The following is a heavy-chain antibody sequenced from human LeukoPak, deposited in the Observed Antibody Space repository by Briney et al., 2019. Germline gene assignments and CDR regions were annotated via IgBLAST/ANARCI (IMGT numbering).Heavy chain of an antibody. J-gene: IGHJ4*02. V-gene: IGHV3-15*01. D-gene: IGHD3-22*01. Sequence: PGGSLRLPCAASIFTLRQARMIGVRQAPAKGWEGVSRINNKAYGGTTEHAAYVKGRFTISRDDSKSIAYLQMNSLKSEDTAVYYWTRDRERYSDSSGYYNYWGQGTPVTVSS. CDR1: IFTLRQAR. CDR3: TRDRERYSDSSGYYNY. CDR2: INNKAYGGTT.